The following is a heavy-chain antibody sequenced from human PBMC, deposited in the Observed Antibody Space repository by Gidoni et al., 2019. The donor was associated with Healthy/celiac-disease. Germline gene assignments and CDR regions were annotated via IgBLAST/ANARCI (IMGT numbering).Heavy chain of an antibody. CDR2: IDWDDDK. V-gene: IGHV2-70*01. J-gene: IGHJ3*02. D-gene: IGHD6-19*01. CDR1: GFSLRTRGMC. Sequence: VTLRESGPALVKPTQTLTLTCTFSGFSLRTRGMCVSWIRQPPGKALEWLALIDWDDDKYYSTSLKTRLTISKDTYKNQVVLTMTNMDPVDTATYYCARLYSSGWRGDAFDIWGQGTMVTVSS. CDR3: ARLYSSGWRGDAFDI.